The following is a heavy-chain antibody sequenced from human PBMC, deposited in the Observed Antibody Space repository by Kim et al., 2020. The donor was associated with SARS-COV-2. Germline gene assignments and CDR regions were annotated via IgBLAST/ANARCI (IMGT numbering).Heavy chain of an antibody. J-gene: IGHJ5*02. V-gene: IGHV6-1*01. CDR1: GDSVSSNSAA. Sequence: SQTLSLTCAISGDSVSSNSAAWNWIRQSPSRGLEWLGRTYYRSKWYNDYAVSVKSRITINPDTSKNQFSLQLNSVTPEDTAVYYCARLPYASGSYYISFGYNWFDPWGQGTLVTVSS. CDR3: ARLPYASGSYYISFGYNWFDP. D-gene: IGHD3-10*01. CDR2: TYYRSKWYN.